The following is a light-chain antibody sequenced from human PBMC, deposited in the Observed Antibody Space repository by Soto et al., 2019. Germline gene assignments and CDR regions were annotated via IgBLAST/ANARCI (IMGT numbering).Light chain of an antibody. Sequence: EIVMTQSPATLSVSPGERATLSCRASQTVSSNLAWYQQKPGQAPRLLIYDASTRATGIPARFSGSGFGTEFTLTISSLQSDDFALYYCQQYNYWPRTFGQGTRLDFK. CDR1: QTVSSN. CDR3: QQYNYWPRT. J-gene: IGKJ2*01. CDR2: DAS. V-gene: IGKV3D-15*01.